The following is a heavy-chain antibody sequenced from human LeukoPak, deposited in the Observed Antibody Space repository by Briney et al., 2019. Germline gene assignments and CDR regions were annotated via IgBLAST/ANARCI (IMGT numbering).Heavy chain of an antibody. CDR3: ARVGGSGYYGSPFDY. Sequence: GGSLRLSCAASGFTFSSYGMHWVRQAPGKGLEWVAVISYDGSNKYYADSVKGRFTISRDNSKNTLYLQMNSLRAEDTAVYYCARVGGSGYYGSPFDYWGQGTLVTVSS. D-gene: IGHD3-22*01. CDR1: GFTFSSYG. CDR2: ISYDGSNK. V-gene: IGHV3-30*03. J-gene: IGHJ4*02.